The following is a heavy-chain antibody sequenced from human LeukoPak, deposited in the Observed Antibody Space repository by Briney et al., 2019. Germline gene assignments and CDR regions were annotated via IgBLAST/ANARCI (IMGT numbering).Heavy chain of an antibody. Sequence: SETLSLTCTFSGGSISTSYWSWIRQPPGKGLEWIGYISYSGNTDYNPSLKSRVTISIDTSKNRFSLNLSSVTAADTAVYYCARAPTLYYFDYWGQGTLVTVSS. CDR3: ARAPTLYYFDY. J-gene: IGHJ4*02. CDR2: ISYSGNT. CDR1: GGSISTSY. V-gene: IGHV4-59*01.